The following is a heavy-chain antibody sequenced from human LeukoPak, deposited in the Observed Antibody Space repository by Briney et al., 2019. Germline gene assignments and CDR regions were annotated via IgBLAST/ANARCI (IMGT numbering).Heavy chain of an antibody. D-gene: IGHD5-18*01. Sequence: PGGSLRLSCAASGFTVSSNYMSWVRQAPGKGLEWVSAISGSGGSTYYADSVKGRFTISRDNSKNTLYLQMNSLRAEDTAVYYCAKGRPGPWQGYSYGKGIFYYWGQGTLVTVSS. J-gene: IGHJ4*02. CDR2: ISGSGGST. CDR3: AKGRPGPWQGYSYGKGIFYY. V-gene: IGHV3-23*01. CDR1: GFTVSSNY.